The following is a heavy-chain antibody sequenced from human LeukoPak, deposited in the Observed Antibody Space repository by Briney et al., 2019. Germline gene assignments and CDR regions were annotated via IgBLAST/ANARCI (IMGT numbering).Heavy chain of an antibody. V-gene: IGHV3-30*18. CDR2: ISYDGSNK. D-gene: IGHD5-18*01. CDR1: GFTFSSYG. Sequence: PGGSLRLSCAASGFTFSSYGMLWVRQAPGKGLEWLAVISYDGSNKYYADSVKGRFTISRDNSKNTLYLQMNSLRAEDTAVYYCAKESSYGPLEAFDIWGQGTMVTVSS. J-gene: IGHJ3*02. CDR3: AKESSYGPLEAFDI.